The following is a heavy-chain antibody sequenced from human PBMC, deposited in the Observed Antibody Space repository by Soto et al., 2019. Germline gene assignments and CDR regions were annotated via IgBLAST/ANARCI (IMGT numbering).Heavy chain of an antibody. Sequence: GGSLRLSCAASGFTFSSYGMHWVRQAPGKGLEWVAVIWYDGSNKYYADSVKGRFTISRDNSKNTLYLQMNSLRAEDTAVYYCARAGGSGYFDIDAFDIWGQGTMVTVSS. D-gene: IGHD3-3*01. CDR2: IWYDGSNK. CDR1: GFTFSSYG. CDR3: ARAGGSGYFDIDAFDI. V-gene: IGHV3-33*01. J-gene: IGHJ3*02.